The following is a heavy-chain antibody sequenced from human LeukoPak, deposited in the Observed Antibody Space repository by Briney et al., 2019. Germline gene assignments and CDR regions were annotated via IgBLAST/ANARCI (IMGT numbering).Heavy chain of an antibody. J-gene: IGHJ4*02. CDR2: IYHSGST. Sequence: SETLSLTCTISGYSISSGYYWGWIRPPPGKGLEWIGSIYHSGSTYYNPSLKSRVTISLDASENQFSLKLSSVTAADTAVYYCARDLYSSGWGYFDYWGQGTLVTVSS. CDR3: ARDLYSSGWGYFDY. D-gene: IGHD6-19*01. CDR1: GYSISSGYY. V-gene: IGHV4-38-2*02.